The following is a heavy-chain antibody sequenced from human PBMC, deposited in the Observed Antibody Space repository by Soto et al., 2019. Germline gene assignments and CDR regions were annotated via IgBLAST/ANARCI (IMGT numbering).Heavy chain of an antibody. D-gene: IGHD3-10*01. CDR3: ARDSGYGSGASVNHYLDY. CDR1: GFTFNNYN. CDR2: IGARGSSYR. Sequence: PGGSLRLSCAVSGFTFNNYNMNWVRQAPGKGLEWVASIGARGSSYRYYADPVKGRFTISRDIANNSLYLQMTSLRADDTAVYYCARDSGYGSGASVNHYLDYWGHGTLVTVSS. J-gene: IGHJ4*01. V-gene: IGHV3-21*01.